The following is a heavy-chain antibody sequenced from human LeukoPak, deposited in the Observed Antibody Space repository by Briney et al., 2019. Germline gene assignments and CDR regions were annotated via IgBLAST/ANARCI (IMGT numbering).Heavy chain of an antibody. D-gene: IGHD3-9*01. CDR2: ISAYNGNT. J-gene: IGHJ5*02. Sequence: GSVKVTFKASGYTFTSYGISWVRQAPGQGLEWMGWISAYNGNTNYAHKLQGRVTMTTDTATSTAYMQLRSRRADDRDVYYGARSGRDIFLLASWGQGTLVTVHS. V-gene: IGHV1-18*01. CDR1: GYTFTSYG. CDR3: ARSGRDIFLLAS.